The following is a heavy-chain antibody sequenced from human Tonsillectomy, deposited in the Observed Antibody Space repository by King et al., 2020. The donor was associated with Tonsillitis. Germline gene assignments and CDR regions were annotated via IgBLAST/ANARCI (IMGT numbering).Heavy chain of an antibody. Sequence: QLVQSGGGVVRPGGSLRLSCAASGFTFDDYGMSWVRQVPGKGLEWVSGINWNGGSTGYADSVKGRFTISRDNAKNSLFLQMHSLRDEDTALYYCARDRVGYCSGGSCGRFYYYMDVWGKGTTVTVSS. CDR1: GFTFDDYG. CDR3: ARDRVGYCSGGSCGRFYYYMDV. CDR2: INWNGGST. V-gene: IGHV3-20*04. J-gene: IGHJ6*03. D-gene: IGHD2-15*01.